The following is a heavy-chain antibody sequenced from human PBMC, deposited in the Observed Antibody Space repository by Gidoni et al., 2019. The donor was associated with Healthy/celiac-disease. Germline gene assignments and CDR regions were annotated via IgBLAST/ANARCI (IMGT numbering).Heavy chain of an antibody. CDR2: ISWDGGSK. CDR1: AFTFGDYT. J-gene: IGHJ4*02. V-gene: IGHV3-43*01. Sequence: EVQLVESGGVVVQPGGSLRLSCAASAFTFGDYTIHWVRQAPGKGLEWVSLISWDGGSKYYADSVKGRFTISRDNSKNSLYLQMNSLRTEDTALYSCAKGLFYYDSSGPFDYWGQGTLVTVSS. CDR3: AKGLFYYDSSGPFDY. D-gene: IGHD3-22*01.